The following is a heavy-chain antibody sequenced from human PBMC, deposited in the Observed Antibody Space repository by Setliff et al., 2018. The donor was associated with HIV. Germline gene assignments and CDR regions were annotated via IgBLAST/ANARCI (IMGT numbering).Heavy chain of an antibody. CDR1: GYTFSSYG. CDR3: ARGVNSGSYSSYGMDV. D-gene: IGHD1-26*01. V-gene: IGHV1-18*01. CDR2: ISPSNGYT. Sequence: ASVKVSCKASGYTFSSYGISWVRQAPGQGLEWMGWISPSNGYTDYAQKFQGRVTMTTDTSTSTAYMELRSLRSDDTAVYYCARGVNSGSYSSYGMDVWGQGTTVTVSS. J-gene: IGHJ6*02.